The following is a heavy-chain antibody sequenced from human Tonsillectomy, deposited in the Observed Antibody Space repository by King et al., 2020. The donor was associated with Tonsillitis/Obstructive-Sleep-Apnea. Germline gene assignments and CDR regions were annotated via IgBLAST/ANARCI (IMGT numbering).Heavy chain of an antibody. D-gene: IGHD2-2*01. CDR3: ARETKYCSTTTCLNWFDP. CDR1: EFSVRNYW. CDR2: IKEDGGEK. J-gene: IGHJ5*02. Sequence: VQLVESGGGLVQPGGSLRLSCVASEFSVRNYWMSWVRQAPGRGLEWVSNIKEDGGEKYYVDSVEGRFTISRDNPKNTLFLQMNSLRAEDTAVYFCARETKYCSTTTCLNWFDPWGQGTLVTVSS. V-gene: IGHV3-7*04.